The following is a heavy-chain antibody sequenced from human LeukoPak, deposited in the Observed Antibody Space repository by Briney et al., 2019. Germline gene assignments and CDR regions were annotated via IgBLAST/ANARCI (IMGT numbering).Heavy chain of an antibody. CDR1: GFTLSTYA. Sequence: PGGSLGLSCAASGFTLSTYAVHWVRQAPGKGLVWVSRINSDGSSTSYADSVKGRFTISRDNAKNTLYLQMNSLRAEDTAVYYCARDNRPRGDAFDIWGQGTMVTVSS. CDR2: INSDGSST. V-gene: IGHV3-74*01. CDR3: ARDNRPRGDAFDI. J-gene: IGHJ3*02. D-gene: IGHD2/OR15-2a*01.